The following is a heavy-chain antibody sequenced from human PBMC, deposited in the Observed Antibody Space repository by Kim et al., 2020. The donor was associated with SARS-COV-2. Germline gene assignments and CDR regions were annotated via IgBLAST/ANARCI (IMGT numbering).Heavy chain of an antibody. Sequence: SVKGRLTISRDNAKNSLYLQMKSLRDEDTAVYYCARDGGYCSSTSCSLDYWGQGTLVTVSS. V-gene: IGHV3-48*02. J-gene: IGHJ4*02. D-gene: IGHD2-2*01. CDR3: ARDGGYCSSTSCSLDY.